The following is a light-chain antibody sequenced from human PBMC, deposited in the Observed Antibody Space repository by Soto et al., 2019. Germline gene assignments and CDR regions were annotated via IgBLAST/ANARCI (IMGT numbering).Light chain of an antibody. CDR3: ISYTRSGTRV. V-gene: IGLV2-14*03. J-gene: IGLJ3*02. Sequence: QSALTQPASVSGSPGQSITISCTGTSSDVGGYNYVSWYQQHPAKAPKLVIYDVSKRPSGVSNRFSASKSGNTASLTISGLQAEEEADYYCISYTRSGTRVFGGGTQLTVL. CDR1: SSDVGGYNY. CDR2: DVS.